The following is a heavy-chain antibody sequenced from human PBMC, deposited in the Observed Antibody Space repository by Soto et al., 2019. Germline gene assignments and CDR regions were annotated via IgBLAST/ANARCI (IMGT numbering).Heavy chain of an antibody. CDR1: GYSISSSNW. Sequence: QVQLQESGAGLVKPSYTLSLTCAVSGYSISSSNWWGWIRQPPGKGLEWIGYIYYSGTTYYNPSLKSRVTRSVDTSKNQFSLKLTSVTAVDTAVYYCARMEIQGPIDYWGQGTLVTVSS. CDR2: IYYSGTT. D-gene: IGHD3-3*01. V-gene: IGHV4-28*01. J-gene: IGHJ4*02. CDR3: ARMEIQGPIDY.